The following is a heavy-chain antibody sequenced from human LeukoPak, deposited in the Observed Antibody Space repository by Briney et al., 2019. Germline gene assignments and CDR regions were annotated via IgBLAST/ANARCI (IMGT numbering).Heavy chain of an antibody. CDR1: GYSFTSYW. D-gene: IGHD3-16*01. Sequence: GESLEISFKGSGYSFTSYWIGWVRQMPGKGLEWMGIIYPGDSDTRYSPSFQGQVTISAAQSISTAYLQWRSLKASDTAIYYCARQSRGLQSWFHPWGQGTLVTVSS. V-gene: IGHV5-51*01. J-gene: IGHJ5*02. CDR2: IYPGDSDT. CDR3: ARQSRGLQSWFHP.